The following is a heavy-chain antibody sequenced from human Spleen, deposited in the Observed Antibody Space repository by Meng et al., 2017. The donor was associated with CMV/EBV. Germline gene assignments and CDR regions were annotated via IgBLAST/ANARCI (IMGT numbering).Heavy chain of an antibody. CDR2: ISAYNGNT. J-gene: IGHJ5*02. Sequence: ASVKVSCKASGYTFTRYGISWVRQAPGQGLEWMGWISAYNGNTNYAQKLQGRVTMTTDTSTSTAYMELRSLRSDDTAVYYCARDLLVSQPTAVIPNWFDPWGPGTLVTVS. CDR1: GYTFTRYG. CDR3: ARDLLVSQPTAVIPNWFDP. D-gene: IGHD2-2*01. V-gene: IGHV1-18*01.